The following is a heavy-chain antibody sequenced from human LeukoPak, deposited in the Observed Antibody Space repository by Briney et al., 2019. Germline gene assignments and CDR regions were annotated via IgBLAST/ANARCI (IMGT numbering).Heavy chain of an antibody. CDR1: GFTFSSYA. Sequence: PGRSLRLSCAASGFTFSSYAMHWVRQAPGKGLVWVSRINTDGSSTSYADSVKGRFTISRDNAKNTLYLQMNSLRAEDTAVYYCARGGESRAVAVTGIGYWGQGTLVTVSS. D-gene: IGHD6-19*01. CDR2: INTDGSST. J-gene: IGHJ4*02. CDR3: ARGGESRAVAVTGIGY. V-gene: IGHV3-74*01.